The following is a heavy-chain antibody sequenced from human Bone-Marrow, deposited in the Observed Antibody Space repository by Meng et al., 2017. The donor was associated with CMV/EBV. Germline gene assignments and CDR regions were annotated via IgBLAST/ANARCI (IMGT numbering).Heavy chain of an antibody. Sequence: ASGKVSCKASGYTFTSYGISWVRQAPGQGLEWMGWISAYNGNTNYAQKLQGRVTMTTDTSTSTAYMELTRLTSDDTAVYYCARDNNWEPDYWGQGTLVTVSS. CDR3: ARDNNWEPDY. CDR1: GYTFTSYG. V-gene: IGHV1-18*01. J-gene: IGHJ4*02. CDR2: ISAYNGNT. D-gene: IGHD1-1*01.